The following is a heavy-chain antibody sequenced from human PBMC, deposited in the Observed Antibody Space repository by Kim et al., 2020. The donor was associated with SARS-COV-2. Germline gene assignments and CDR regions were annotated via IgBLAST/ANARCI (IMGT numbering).Heavy chain of an antibody. J-gene: IGHJ2*01. Sequence: SVKVSCKASGGTFSSYAISWVRQAPGQGLEWMGGIIPIFGTANYAQKFQGRVTITADESTSTAYMELSSLRSEDTAVYYCARDNGEVVVIGPLGWYFDLWGRGTLVTVSS. V-gene: IGHV1-69*13. CDR2: IIPIFGTA. CDR1: GGTFSSYA. D-gene: IGHD3-22*01. CDR3: ARDNGEVVVIGPLGWYFDL.